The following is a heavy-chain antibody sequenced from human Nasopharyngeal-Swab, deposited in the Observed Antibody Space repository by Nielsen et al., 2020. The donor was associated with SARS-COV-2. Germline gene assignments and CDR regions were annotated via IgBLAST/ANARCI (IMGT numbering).Heavy chain of an antibody. J-gene: IGHJ3*01. V-gene: IGHV3-15*01. Sequence: GGSLRLSCAGSGFSFSDAWMTWVRQPPGQGLEWVGRVKSKIDGGTTDLAAPVKGRFSISRDDSKKTLYLEMNSLKSEDTGVYYCTTSTSSWFFDVWGQGTVVTVSS. CDR1: GFSFSDAW. CDR3: TTSTSSWFFDV. CDR2: VKSKIDGGTT. D-gene: IGHD6-13*01.